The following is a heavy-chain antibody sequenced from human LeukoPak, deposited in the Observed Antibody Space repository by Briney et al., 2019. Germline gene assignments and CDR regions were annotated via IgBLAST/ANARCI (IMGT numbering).Heavy chain of an antibody. CDR2: INHSGST. CDR3: ARVNLNWGHSGYFDF. CDR1: GGSFSGYH. Sequence: SETLSLTCAVSGGSFSGYHWSWIRQPPGKGLEWIGEINHSGSTNYNPSVKTRVTISVDPSKNQFSLKLNSVTAADTAVYYCARVNLNWGHSGYFDFWGQGTLVTVSS. V-gene: IGHV4-34*01. J-gene: IGHJ4*02. D-gene: IGHD7-27*01.